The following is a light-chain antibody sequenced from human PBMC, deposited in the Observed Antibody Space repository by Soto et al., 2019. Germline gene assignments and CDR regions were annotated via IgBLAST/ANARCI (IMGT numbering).Light chain of an antibody. CDR3: ATSDYSLAGEV. Sequence: QSVLAQPPSVSAAPGQKVTISCSGSSCNIGNNYVSWYQQLPGTAPKLLIYDNNKRPSGIAYRFSGSKTGTSGTLDITGLQTGDEADYYCATSDYSLAGEVFGGGTKLTVL. CDR1: SCNIGNNY. CDR2: DNN. V-gene: IGLV1-51*01. J-gene: IGLJ3*02.